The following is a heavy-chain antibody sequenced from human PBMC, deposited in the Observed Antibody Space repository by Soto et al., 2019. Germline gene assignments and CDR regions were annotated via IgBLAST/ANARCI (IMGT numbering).Heavy chain of an antibody. J-gene: IGHJ4*02. Sequence: QLLESGGGLVQPGGSLRLSCAASGFTFATYTMNWVRQAPGKGLEWASGMYGSGYSTFYADSVKGRFTISRDHSKNSLYLHMNRLRADDTAVYYCAEDARPDGYWDFDYWGQGTLVTVSS. D-gene: IGHD5-12*01. V-gene: IGHV3-23*01. CDR3: AEDARPDGYWDFDY. CDR1: GFTFATYT. CDR2: MYGSGYST.